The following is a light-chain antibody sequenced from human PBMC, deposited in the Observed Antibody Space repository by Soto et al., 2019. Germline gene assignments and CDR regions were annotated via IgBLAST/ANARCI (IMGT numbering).Light chain of an antibody. CDR2: EVS. CDR1: SSDVGGYNF. CDR3: SSYSTTSPPVA. Sequence: QSVLTQPASVSGSPGQSITISCAGTSSDVGGYNFVSWYQQHPGKAPKLMIYEVSYRPSGVSNRFSGSKSGNTASLTISGLQAEDEADYYCSSYSTTSPPVAFGGGTKVTVL. J-gene: IGLJ2*01. V-gene: IGLV2-14*01.